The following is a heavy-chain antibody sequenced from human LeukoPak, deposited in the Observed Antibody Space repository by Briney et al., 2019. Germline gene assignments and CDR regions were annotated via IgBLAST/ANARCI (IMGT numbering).Heavy chain of an antibody. Sequence: GGSLRLSCVASGFTFSSYWMNWVRQAPGKGLEWVANINQDGSEKHFVDSVKGRFTMSRDNAYNSLFLEMNGLRAEDTAVYYCARGWHYSASGGSGDSWGQGTLVTVSS. J-gene: IGHJ4*02. CDR3: ARGWHYSASGGSGDS. D-gene: IGHD3-22*01. CDR2: INQDGSEK. CDR1: GFTFSSYW. V-gene: IGHV3-7*01.